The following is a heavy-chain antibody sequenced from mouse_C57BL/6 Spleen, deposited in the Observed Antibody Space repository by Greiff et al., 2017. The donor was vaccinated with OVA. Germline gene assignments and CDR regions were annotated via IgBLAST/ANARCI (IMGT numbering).Heavy chain of an antibody. D-gene: IGHD4-1*01. CDR3: ARGLGLYAMDY. CDR1: GYTFTSYW. J-gene: IGHJ4*01. CDR2: INPSNGGT. Sequence: QVQLKQPGTELVKPGASVKLSCKASGYTFTSYWMHWVKQRPGQGLEWIGNINPSNGGTNYNEKVKSKATLTVDKSSSTAYMQLSSLTSEDSAVYYCARGLGLYAMDYWGQGTSVTVSS. V-gene: IGHV1-53*01.